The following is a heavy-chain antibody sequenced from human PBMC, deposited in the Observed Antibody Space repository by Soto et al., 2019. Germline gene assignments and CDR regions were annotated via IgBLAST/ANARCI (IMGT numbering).Heavy chain of an antibody. Sequence: PGGSLRLSCAVSGFTFSSYSMNWVRQAPGKGLEWVSSISSTSSYIYHADSVKGRFTISRDNAKNSLTAADAAMYYCATLPPRVVVSVLPIPTWGQGTQVTVSS. CDR2: ISSTSSYI. CDR3: VVSVLPIPT. D-gene: IGHD2-21*01. J-gene: IGHJ4*02. V-gene: IGHV3-21*01. CDR1: GFTFSSYS.